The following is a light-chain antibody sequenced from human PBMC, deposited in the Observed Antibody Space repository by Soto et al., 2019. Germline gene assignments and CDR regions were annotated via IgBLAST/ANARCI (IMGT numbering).Light chain of an antibody. J-gene: IGKJ4*01. CDR1: QSIPPY. CDR2: AAS. Sequence: DLQMPQSPSSLSASVGARVTITGRASQSIPPYLNWYRQKPGKAPKLLIYAASSLQSGVPSRFSGSGSETEFTLSISSLQPEDFATYFCQQIYSAPLTFGGGTKVDIK. CDR3: QQIYSAPLT. V-gene: IGKV1-39*01.